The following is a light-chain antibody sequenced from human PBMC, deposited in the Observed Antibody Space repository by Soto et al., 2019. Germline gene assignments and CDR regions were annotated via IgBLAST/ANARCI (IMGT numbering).Light chain of an antibody. CDR1: SSDVGIYNC. J-gene: IGLJ2*01. Sequence: QYVLTQPPSASGSPGQSVTISCTGTSSDVGIYNCVSWYQQHPGKAPKLIIYEVSKRPSGVPDRFSGSKSGHRASLTVSGLQAEEEADYYCSSCAGNNKAVFGGGTQLTVL. CDR2: EVS. CDR3: SSCAGNNKAV. V-gene: IGLV2-8*01.